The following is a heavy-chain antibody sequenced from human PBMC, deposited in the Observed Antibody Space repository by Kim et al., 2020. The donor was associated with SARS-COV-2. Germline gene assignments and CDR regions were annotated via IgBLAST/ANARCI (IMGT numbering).Heavy chain of an antibody. Sequence: SETLSLTCAVYGGSFSGYYWSWIRQPPGKGLEWIGEINHSGSTNYNPSLKSRVTISVDTSKNQFSLKLSSVTAADTAVYYCARGNRFRAYYFDYWGQGTLVIVSS. D-gene: IGHD2-21*01. V-gene: IGHV4-34*01. CDR3: ARGNRFRAYYFDY. CDR1: GGSFSGYY. J-gene: IGHJ4*02. CDR2: INHSGST.